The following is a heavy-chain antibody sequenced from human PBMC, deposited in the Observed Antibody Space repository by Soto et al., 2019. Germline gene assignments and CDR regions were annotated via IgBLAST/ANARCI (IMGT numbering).Heavy chain of an antibody. CDR1: GGTFSSYA. CDR2: IIPIFGTA. D-gene: IGHD3-3*01. CDR3: ARAYDFWSGYGPNGMDV. J-gene: IGHJ6*02. V-gene: IGHV1-69*12. Sequence: QVQLVQSGAVVKKPGSSVKVSCKASGGTFSSYAISWVRQAPGQGLEWMGGIIPIFGTANYAQKFQGRVTITADESTSTAYMELSSLRSEDTAVYYCARAYDFWSGYGPNGMDVWGQGTTVTVSS.